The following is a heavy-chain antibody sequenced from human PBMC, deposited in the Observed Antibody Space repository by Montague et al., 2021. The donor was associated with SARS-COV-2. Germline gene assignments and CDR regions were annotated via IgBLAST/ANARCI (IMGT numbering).Heavy chain of an antibody. CDR2: ISSGSDTK. CDR3: VREELLEVTGWSYGMDV. CDR1: GFTFNSHS. Sequence: SLRLSCAASGFTFNSHSMNWVRQAPGKGLEWVSFISSGSDTKYYIDSVKGRFTISRDNAKNSLFLQMNSLRAEDTAVYYCVREELLEVTGWSYGMDVWGQGTTVTVSS. D-gene: IGHD1-7*01. V-gene: IGHV3-48*04. J-gene: IGHJ6*02.